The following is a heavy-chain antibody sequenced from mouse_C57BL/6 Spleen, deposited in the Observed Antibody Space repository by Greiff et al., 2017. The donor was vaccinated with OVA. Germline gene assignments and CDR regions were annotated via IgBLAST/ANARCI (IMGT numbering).Heavy chain of an antibody. CDR1: GFTFSSYA. CDR3: ARGAGSSYHWYFDV. Sequence: EVQRVESGGGLVKPGGSLKLSCAASGFTFSSYAMSWVRQTPEKRLEWVATISDGGSYTYYPDNVKGRFTISRDNAKNNLYLQMSHLKSEDTAMYYCARGAGSSYHWYFDVWGTGTTVTVSS. CDR2: ISDGGSYT. V-gene: IGHV5-4*01. J-gene: IGHJ1*03. D-gene: IGHD1-1*01.